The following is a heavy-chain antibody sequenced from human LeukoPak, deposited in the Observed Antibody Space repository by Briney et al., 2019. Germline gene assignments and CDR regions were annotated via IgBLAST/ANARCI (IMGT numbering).Heavy chain of an antibody. J-gene: IGHJ4*02. V-gene: IGHV1-18*01. CDR1: GYTFTSYG. CDR2: ISAYNGNT. CDR3: ARPPSGNSVELDY. D-gene: IGHD4-23*01. Sequence: GASVKVSCKASGYTFTSYGISWVRQAPGQGLEWMGWISAYNGNTKYAQKLQGRVTMTRDTSTSTVYMELSSLRSEDTAVYYCARPPSGNSVELDYWGQGTLVTVSS.